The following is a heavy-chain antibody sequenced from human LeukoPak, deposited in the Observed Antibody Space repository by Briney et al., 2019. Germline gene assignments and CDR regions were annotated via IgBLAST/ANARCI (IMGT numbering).Heavy chain of an antibody. D-gene: IGHD3-22*01. Sequence: ASVKVSCKASGYTFTDYFMHWVRQAPGQGLEWMGGIIPMTGTANYAQKFQGRVAITADESTSTAYMELSSLRSEDTAVYYCARRAHPYYYDSSGYYFDLWGQGTLVTVSS. CDR1: GYTFTDYF. CDR3: ARRAHPYYYDSSGYYFDL. J-gene: IGHJ4*02. V-gene: IGHV1-69*13. CDR2: IIPMTGTA.